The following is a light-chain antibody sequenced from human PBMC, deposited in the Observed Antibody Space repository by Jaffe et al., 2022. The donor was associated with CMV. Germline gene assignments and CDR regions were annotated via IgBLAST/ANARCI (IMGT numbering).Light chain of an antibody. CDR2: EDK. V-gene: IGLV6-57*04. Sequence: FILTQPHSVSESPGKTIAISCTRSSGSIASNSVQWYQQRPGSAPATVIYEDKERPSGVPDRFSGSIDTSSNSASLIISGLKTEDEADYYCQSFDSSDWVFGGGTKLTVL. CDR3: QSFDSSDWV. CDR1: SGSIASNS. J-gene: IGLJ3*02.